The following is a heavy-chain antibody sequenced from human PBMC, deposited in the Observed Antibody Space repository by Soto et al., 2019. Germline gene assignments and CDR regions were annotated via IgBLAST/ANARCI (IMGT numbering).Heavy chain of an antibody. CDR3: ARLLRRGGFDP. Sequence: PSETLSLTCTVSGGSISSSSYYWGWIRQPPGKGLEWIGSIYYSGSTYYNPSLKSRVTISVDTSKNQFSLKLSSVTAADTAVYYCARLLRRGGFDPWGQGTLVTVSS. V-gene: IGHV4-39*01. CDR2: IYYSGST. D-gene: IGHD3-10*01. CDR1: GGSISSSSYY. J-gene: IGHJ5*02.